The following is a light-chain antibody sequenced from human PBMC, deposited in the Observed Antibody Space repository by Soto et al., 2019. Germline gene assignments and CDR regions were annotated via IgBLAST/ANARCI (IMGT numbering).Light chain of an antibody. Sequence: DLQLTQSPSFLSASVGDRVTITCRASQGLSTYLAWYHQKPGKAPKLLIYGASTLQSGVPSRFSGSGSATDFTLTISSLQPEDFATYYCQQLNNYPLTFGRGYKVEIK. CDR1: QGLSTY. CDR3: QQLNNYPLT. CDR2: GAS. J-gene: IGKJ4*01. V-gene: IGKV1-9*01.